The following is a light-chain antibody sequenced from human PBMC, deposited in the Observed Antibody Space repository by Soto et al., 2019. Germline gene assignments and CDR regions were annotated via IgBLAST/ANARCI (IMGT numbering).Light chain of an antibody. CDR2: GAS. CDR3: QQFGSSRWT. Sequence: EIVLTQSPGTLSLSPGERATLSCRASQSVSSSYLAWYQQKPGQAPRLLIYGASNRATGIPERFSRSGSGTDFTLTISILESEDFAVYYCQQFGSSRWTIGQGTKVEIK. V-gene: IGKV3-20*01. J-gene: IGKJ1*01. CDR1: QSVSSSY.